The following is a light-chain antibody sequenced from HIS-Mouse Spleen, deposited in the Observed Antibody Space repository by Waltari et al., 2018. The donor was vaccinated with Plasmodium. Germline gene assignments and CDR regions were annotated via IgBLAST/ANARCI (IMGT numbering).Light chain of an antibody. V-gene: IGLV3-10*01. J-gene: IGLJ3*02. Sequence: SYELTQPPSVSVSPGQTARITCSGAAMPKKYTYLYQQTSGQAPVLVIYEDSKRPSGIPERFSGSNSGTMATLTISGAQVEDEADYYCYSTDSSGNHRVFGGGTKLTVL. CDR1: AMPKKY. CDR2: EDS. CDR3: YSTDSSGNHRV.